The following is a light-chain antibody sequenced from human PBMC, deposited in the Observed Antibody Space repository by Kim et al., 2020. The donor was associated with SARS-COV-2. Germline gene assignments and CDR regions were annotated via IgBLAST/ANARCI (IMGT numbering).Light chain of an antibody. CDR1: QNISNF. CDR2: NAS. Sequence: STSVGDRVPITCHASQNISNFLNWYQQKPGKAPKLLIWNASNLQSGVPSRFSGSGSGTDFPFTISSLQPEDVATYYYQQFENPPYTFGQGTKLEI. J-gene: IGKJ2*01. CDR3: QQFENPPYT. V-gene: IGKV1-33*01.